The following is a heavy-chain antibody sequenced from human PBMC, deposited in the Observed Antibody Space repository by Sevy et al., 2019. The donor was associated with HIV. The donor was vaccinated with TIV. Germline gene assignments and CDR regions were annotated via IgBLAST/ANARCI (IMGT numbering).Heavy chain of an antibody. J-gene: IGHJ4*02. V-gene: IGHV4-59*08. CDR2: IYFSGNT. D-gene: IGHD3-16*01. CDR3: ARQVPERWLQKMGEDYFDY. Sequence: SETLSLTCTVSGGSISTYYWSWIRQPPGKGLEYIGYIYFSGNTYYNPSLNSRVTISVDTSKNQFSLKLSSVTAADTAVYYCARQVPERWLQKMGEDYFDYWGQGTLVTVSS. CDR1: GGSISTYY.